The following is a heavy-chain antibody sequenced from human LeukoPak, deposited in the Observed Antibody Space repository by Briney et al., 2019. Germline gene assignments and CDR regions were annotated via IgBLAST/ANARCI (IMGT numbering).Heavy chain of an antibody. D-gene: IGHD2-2*01. J-gene: IGHJ5*02. CDR2: ISAYNGNT. V-gene: IGHV1-18*01. Sequence: ASVKVSCKASGYSFTSYGINWVRQAPGQGLEWMGWISAYNGNTNYAQKFQGRVTMTTDTSTSTAYMELRSLRSDDTAVYYCARDFPPHQMLPQVPFGPWGQGTLVTVSS. CDR1: GYSFTSYG. CDR3: ARDFPPHQMLPQVPFGP.